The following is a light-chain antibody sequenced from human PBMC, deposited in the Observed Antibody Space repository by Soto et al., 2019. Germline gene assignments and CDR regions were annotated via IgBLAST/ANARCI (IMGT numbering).Light chain of an antibody. CDR2: DVS. CDR3: SSYTSSSDVV. Sequence: QSALTQPASVSGSPGQSITISCTGTSSDVGGYNYVSWYQQHPGKAPKLMIYDVSNRPSGVSNRFSGSKSGNTASLTNSGLQAEDEADDYCSSYTSSSDVVFGGGTKLIVL. J-gene: IGLJ2*01. V-gene: IGLV2-14*01. CDR1: SSDVGGYNY.